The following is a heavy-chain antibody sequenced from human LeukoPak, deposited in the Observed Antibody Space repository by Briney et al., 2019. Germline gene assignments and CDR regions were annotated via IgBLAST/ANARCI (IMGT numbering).Heavy chain of an antibody. V-gene: IGHV1-2*02. J-gene: IGHJ3*02. CDR1: GYTFTGYY. CDR2: INPKSGGT. D-gene: IGHD6-19*01. CDR3: ARVCGSSGCFDI. Sequence: ASVKVSCKASGYTFTGYYMHWVRQAPGQGLEWMGWINPKSGGTNYAQKFQGRVTMTRDTSISTAYMELSRLRSDDTAVYYCARVCGSSGCFDIWGQGTMVTVSS.